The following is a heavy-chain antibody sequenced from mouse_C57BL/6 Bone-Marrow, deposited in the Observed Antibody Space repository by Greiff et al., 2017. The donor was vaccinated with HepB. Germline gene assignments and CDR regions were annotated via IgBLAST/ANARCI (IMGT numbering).Heavy chain of an antibody. D-gene: IGHD1-1*01. V-gene: IGHV1-74*01. J-gene: IGHJ1*03. Sequence: QVQLQQPGAELVKPGASVKVSCKASGYTFTSYWMHWVKQRPGQGLEWIGMIHPSDSDTNYNQKFTGKATLTVDKSSSTAYMQLSSLTSEDSAVYYCAIWVYYGGSHWYFDVWGTGTTVTVSS. CDR3: AIWVYYGGSHWYFDV. CDR1: GYTFTSYW. CDR2: IHPSDSDT.